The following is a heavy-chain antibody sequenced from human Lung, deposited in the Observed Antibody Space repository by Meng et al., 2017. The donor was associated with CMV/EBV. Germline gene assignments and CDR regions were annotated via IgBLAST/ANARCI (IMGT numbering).Heavy chain of an antibody. V-gene: IGHV4-59*01. Sequence: SCTVSGGSISTYYWNWLRQLPGKGLEWIGYISNSGSTDYNPSLKSRVTISVDTSKNQFSLKLTSVTAADTAVYYCARFDMDVEGYYGMDVWGQGTXVTGSS. CDR3: ARFDMDVEGYYGMDV. CDR1: GGSISTYY. J-gene: IGHJ6*02. CDR2: ISNSGST. D-gene: IGHD2-15*01.